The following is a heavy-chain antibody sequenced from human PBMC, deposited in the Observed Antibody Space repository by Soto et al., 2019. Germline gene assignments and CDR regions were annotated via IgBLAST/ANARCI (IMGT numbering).Heavy chain of an antibody. CDR1: GGSIISRGYC. V-gene: IGHV4-61*08. Sequence: SETLPLTCTVLGGSIISRGYCRGWISKPPGKGLKWIGYIYYSGSTNYNPSLKRRVTISVDTSKNQFSLKLSSVTAADTAVYYCARAVQSIRSITMIVVVPDAFDIWGQGTMVTVSS. CDR3: ARAVQSIRSITMIVVVPDAFDI. J-gene: IGHJ3*02. CDR2: IYYSGST. D-gene: IGHD3-22*01.